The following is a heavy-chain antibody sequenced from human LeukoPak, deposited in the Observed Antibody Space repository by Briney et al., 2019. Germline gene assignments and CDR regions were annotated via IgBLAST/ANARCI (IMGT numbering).Heavy chain of an antibody. CDR1: GGSFSGYY. J-gene: IGHJ4*02. D-gene: IGHD6-13*01. Sequence: KPSETLSLTCAVYGGSFSGYYWSWIRQPPGKGLEWIGEINHSGSTNYNPSLKSRVTISVDTSKNQFSLKLSSVTAADTAVYYCARVLSYSSSWYGAFDYWGQGTLVTVSS. CDR2: INHSGST. V-gene: IGHV4-34*01. CDR3: ARVLSYSSSWYGAFDY.